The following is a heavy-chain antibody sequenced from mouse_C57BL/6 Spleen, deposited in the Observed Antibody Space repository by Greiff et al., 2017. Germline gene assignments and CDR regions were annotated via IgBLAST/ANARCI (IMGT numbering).Heavy chain of an antibody. D-gene: IGHD2-1*01. CDR1: GFTFSDYG. J-gene: IGHJ4*01. V-gene: IGHV5-17*01. CDR2: ISSGSSTI. Sequence: DVQLVESGGGLVKPGGSLKLSCAASGFTFSDYGMHWVRQAPEKGLEWVAYISSGSSTIYYADTVKGRFTISRDNAKNTLFLQMTSLRSEDTAMYYCARGEVYYGNYDYAMDYWGQGTSVTVSS. CDR3: ARGEVYYGNYDYAMDY.